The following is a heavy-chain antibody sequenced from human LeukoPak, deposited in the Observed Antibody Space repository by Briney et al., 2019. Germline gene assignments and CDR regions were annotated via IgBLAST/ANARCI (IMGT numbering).Heavy chain of an antibody. CDR3: TRDPILGAPDYFDY. CDR1: GFTFSKYG. CDR2: TSPDEGLK. J-gene: IGHJ4*02. D-gene: IGHD1-26*01. Sequence: HPGGSLRLSCAASGFTFSKYGMSWVRQAPGKGLEWVAVTSPDEGLKFYGDSVKGRFTISRDNSKNTMYLQMNNLREEDTAVYYCTRDPILGAPDYFDYWGQGTLVTVSS. V-gene: IGHV3-30*03.